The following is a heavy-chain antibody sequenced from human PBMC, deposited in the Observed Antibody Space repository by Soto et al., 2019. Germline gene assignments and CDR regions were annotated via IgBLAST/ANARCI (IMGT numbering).Heavy chain of an antibody. D-gene: IGHD1-26*01. V-gene: IGHV4-61*01. CDR3: ARDLGGSYRYGMDV. CDR2: IYYSGST. Sequence: LTCTVSGGSVSSGSYYWSWIRQPPGKGLEWIGYIYYSGSTNYNPSLKSRVTISVDTSKNQFSLKLSSVTAADTAVYYCARDLGGSYRYGMDVWGQGTTVTVSS. J-gene: IGHJ6*02. CDR1: GGSVSSGSYY.